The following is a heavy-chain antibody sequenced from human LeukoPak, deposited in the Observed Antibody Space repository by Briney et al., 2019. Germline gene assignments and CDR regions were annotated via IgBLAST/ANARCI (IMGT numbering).Heavy chain of an antibody. CDR2: ISRDSGTI. CDR3: ARGDYETDY. D-gene: IGHD4-17*01. J-gene: IGHJ4*02. V-gene: IGHV3-9*01. CDR1: GFTFDDYA. Sequence: GRSLRLSCAASGFTFDDYAMHWVRQPPGKGLEWVSGISRDSGTIVYADSVKGRFTISRDKARNSLYLQMNSLRAEDTAVYYCARGDYETDYWGQGTLVTVSS.